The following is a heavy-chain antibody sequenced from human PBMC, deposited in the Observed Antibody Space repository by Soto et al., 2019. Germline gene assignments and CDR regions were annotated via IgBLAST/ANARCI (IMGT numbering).Heavy chain of an antibody. V-gene: IGHV1-24*01. J-gene: IGHJ6*02. D-gene: IGHD3-3*01. Sequence: GASVKVSCKVSGYTLTELSMHWVRQAPGKGLEWMGGFDPEDGETIYAQKFQGRVTMTEVTSTDTAYMELSSLRSEDTAVYYCATDSTILTGMDVWGQGTTVTVSS. CDR3: ATDSTILTGMDV. CDR2: FDPEDGET. CDR1: GYTLTELS.